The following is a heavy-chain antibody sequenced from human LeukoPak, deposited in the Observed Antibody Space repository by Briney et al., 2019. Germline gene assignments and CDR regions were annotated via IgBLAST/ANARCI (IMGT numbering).Heavy chain of an antibody. CDR1: GYTFTSYG. CDR2: ISAYNGNT. Sequence: GASVKVSCKASGYTFTSYGISWVRQAPGQGLEWMGWISAYNGNTNYAQKLQGRVTMTTDTSTSTAYMELRSLRSDDTAVYYYARGDHVRIYAESAFDIWGQGTKVTVSS. V-gene: IGHV1-18*01. J-gene: IGHJ3*02. D-gene: IGHD3-3*01. CDR3: ARGDHVRIYAESAFDI.